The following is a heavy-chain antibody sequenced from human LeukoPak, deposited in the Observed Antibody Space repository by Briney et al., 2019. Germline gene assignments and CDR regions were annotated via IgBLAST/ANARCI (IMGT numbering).Heavy chain of an antibody. Sequence: GGSLRLSCAASGFTFSSYWMSWVRQAPGKGLEWVANIKQDGSEKYYVDSVRGRFTISRDNAKNSLYLQMNSLRAEDTAVYYCAGDGAYYYDCGTDYWGQGTLVTVSS. V-gene: IGHV3-7*01. CDR3: AGDGAYYYDCGTDY. CDR1: GFTFSSYW. CDR2: IKQDGSEK. J-gene: IGHJ4*02. D-gene: IGHD3-22*01.